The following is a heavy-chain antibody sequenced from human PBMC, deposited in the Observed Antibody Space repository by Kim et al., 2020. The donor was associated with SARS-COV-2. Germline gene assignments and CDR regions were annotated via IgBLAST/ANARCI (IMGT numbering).Heavy chain of an antibody. D-gene: IGHD3-22*01. Sequence: SETMSLTCTVSGDSINSSFNYWGWIRQPPGKGLEWIGSVYHSGTTYDSPSLKSRVTVSVDTSKNEFSLKVTSVTAADTAVYFCARLPHDSSGYVDCWGQGTLVTVSS. CDR2: VYHSGTT. CDR3: ARLPHDSSGYVDC. J-gene: IGHJ4*02. CDR1: GDSINSSFNY. V-gene: IGHV4-39*01.